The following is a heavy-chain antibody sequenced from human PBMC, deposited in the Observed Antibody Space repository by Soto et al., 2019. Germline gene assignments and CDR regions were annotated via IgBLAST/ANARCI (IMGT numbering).Heavy chain of an antibody. CDR2: INHSGST. J-gene: IGHJ6*02. CDR3: ARGYSSSWYYYYYGMDV. CDR1: GGSFSGYY. Sequence: SETLSLTCAVYGGSFSGYYWSWIRQPPGKGLEWIGEINHSGSTNYNPSLKSRVTISVDTSKNQFSLKLSSVTAADTAVYYCARGYSSSWYYYYYGMDVWGQGTTVTVYS. V-gene: IGHV4-34*01. D-gene: IGHD6-13*01.